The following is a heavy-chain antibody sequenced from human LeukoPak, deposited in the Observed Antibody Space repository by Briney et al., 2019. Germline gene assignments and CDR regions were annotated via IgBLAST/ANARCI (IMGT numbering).Heavy chain of an antibody. D-gene: IGHD2-2*01. Sequence: SVKVSCKASGGTFSSYAISWVTQAPGQGREWMGGITPIFGTANYAQKFQGRVTITTDESTSTAYMELSSLRSEDTAVYYCARGIVVVPAAIDWFDPWGQGTLVTVSS. V-gene: IGHV1-69*05. CDR3: ARGIVVVPAAIDWFDP. CDR2: ITPIFGTA. J-gene: IGHJ5*02. CDR1: GGTFSSYA.